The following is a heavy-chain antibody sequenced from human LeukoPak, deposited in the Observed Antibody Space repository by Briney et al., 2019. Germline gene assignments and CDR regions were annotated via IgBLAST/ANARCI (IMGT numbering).Heavy chain of an antibody. CDR2: ISWNSGSI. CDR1: GFTFDDYA. J-gene: IGHJ4*02. D-gene: IGHD5-12*01. CDR3: ARRGYSGYEPFDY. V-gene: IGHV3-9*01. Sequence: GRSLRLSCAASGFTFDDYAMHWVRQAPGKGLEWVSGISWNSGSIGYADSVKGRFTISRDNAKNSLYLQMNSLRAEDTAVYYCARRGYSGYEPFDYWGQGTLVTVSS.